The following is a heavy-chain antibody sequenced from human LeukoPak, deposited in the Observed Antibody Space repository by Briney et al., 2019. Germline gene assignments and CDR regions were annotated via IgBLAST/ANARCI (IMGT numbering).Heavy chain of an antibody. CDR2: ISAYNGNT. J-gene: IGHJ6*02. CDR1: GYTFTSYG. D-gene: IGHD6-13*01. Sequence: ASVKVSCKASGYTFTSYGISWVRQAPRQGLEWMGWISAYNGNTNYAQELQGRVTMTTDTSTSTAYMELRSLRSDDTAVYYCARGGSIAAAGTGYYYYGMDVWGQGTTVTVSS. V-gene: IGHV1-18*01. CDR3: ARGGSIAAAGTGYYYYGMDV.